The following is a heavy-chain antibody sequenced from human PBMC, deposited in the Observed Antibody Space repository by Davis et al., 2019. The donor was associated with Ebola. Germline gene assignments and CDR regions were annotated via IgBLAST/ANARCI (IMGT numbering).Heavy chain of an antibody. CDR3: AREGPSRNYCSGGSCSSPSRNIP. CDR1: GFTFSSYS. V-gene: IGHV3-48*04. Sequence: PGGSLRLSCAASGFTFSSYSMNWVRQAPGKGLEWVSYISSSGSTIYYADSVKGRFTISRDNAKNSLYLQMNSLRAEDTAVYYCAREGPSRNYCSGGSCSSPSRNIPWGQGTLVTVSS. D-gene: IGHD2-15*01. J-gene: IGHJ5*02. CDR2: ISSSGSTI.